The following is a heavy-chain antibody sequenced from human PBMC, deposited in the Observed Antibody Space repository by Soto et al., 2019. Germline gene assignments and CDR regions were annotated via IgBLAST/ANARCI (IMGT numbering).Heavy chain of an antibody. V-gene: IGHV4-34*01. CDR2: ITFRGVT. Sequence: SETQSLTCDVHGDSLSGYAWSWIRQPPGRGLEWIGEITFRGVTNYHPSLKSRLSMSVDTSKNRISLNVSSVTAADTALYFCARKLEASIRHVEWFSYKWFDPWGPGTLVTVSS. D-gene: IGHD3-9*01. J-gene: IGHJ5*02. CDR3: ARKLEASIRHVEWFSYKWFDP. CDR1: GDSLSGYA.